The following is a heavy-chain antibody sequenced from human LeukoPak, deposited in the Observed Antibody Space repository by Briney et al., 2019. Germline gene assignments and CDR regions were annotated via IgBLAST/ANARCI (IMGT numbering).Heavy chain of an antibody. CDR2: INHSGTT. CDR1: GGSFSGYY. CDR3: TRNNWFDP. J-gene: IGHJ5*02. V-gene: IGHV4-34*01. Sequence: PPETLSLTCAVYGGSFSGYYWSWIRQSPGKGLEWIGEINHSGTTKYNPSLKSRVTISVDTPQNQFSLRLSSVTAADTAVYYCTRNNWFDPWGQGTLVTVSS.